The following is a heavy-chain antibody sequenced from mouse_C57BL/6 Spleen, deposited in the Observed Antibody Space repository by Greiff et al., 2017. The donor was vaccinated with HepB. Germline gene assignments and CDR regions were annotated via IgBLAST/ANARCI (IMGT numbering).Heavy chain of an antibody. D-gene: IGHD1-1*01. V-gene: IGHV1-81*01. CDR1: GYTFTSYG. CDR2: IYPRSGNT. CDR3: ARRDTTVVSPFAY. Sequence: VQRVESGAELARPGASVKLSCKASGYTFTSYGISWVKQRTGQGLEWIGEIYPRSGNTYYNEKFKGKATLTADKSSSTAYMELRSLTSEDSAVYFCARRDTTVVSPFAYWGQGTLVTVSA. J-gene: IGHJ3*01.